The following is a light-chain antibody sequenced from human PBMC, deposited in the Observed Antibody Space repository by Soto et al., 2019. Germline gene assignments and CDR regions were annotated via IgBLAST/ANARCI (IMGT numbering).Light chain of an antibody. CDR3: QHYNIYSPWT. V-gene: IGKV1-5*01. CDR2: DAS. J-gene: IGKJ1*01. Sequence: IHMTQSPSTLSASVGDRVTLTCRASQSINAWLAWYQQKPGKAPKLLIYDASSLQSGVPSRFSGSGSGTEFTLTIGGLQPDDFATYYCQHYNIYSPWTFGQGTKVDI. CDR1: QSINAW.